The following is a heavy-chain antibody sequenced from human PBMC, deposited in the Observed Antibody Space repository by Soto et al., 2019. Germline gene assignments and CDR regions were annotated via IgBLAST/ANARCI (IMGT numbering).Heavy chain of an antibody. CDR2: ISAYNGNT. CDR1: GYAFTSYG. V-gene: IGHV1-18*01. D-gene: IGHD6-19*01. J-gene: IGHJ3*02. CDR3: AREGIAVAITDAFDI. Sequence: ASVKVSCKAAGYAFTSYGISWVRQAPGQGLEWMGWISAYNGNTNYAQKLQGRVTMTTDTSTSTAYMELRSLRSDDTAVYYCAREGIAVAITDAFDIWGQGTMVTVS.